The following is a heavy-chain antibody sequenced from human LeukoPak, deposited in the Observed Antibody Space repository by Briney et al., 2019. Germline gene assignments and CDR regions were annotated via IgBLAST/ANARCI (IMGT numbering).Heavy chain of an antibody. D-gene: IGHD4-11*01. V-gene: IGHV1-2*02. CDR1: GYTFTGYY. CDR3: ARDAIVRDYSNSDY. Sequence: ASVKVSCKASGYTFTGYYIHWVRQAPGQGLEWMGWINPNSGGTNYAQKFQGRVTMTRDTSISTAYMELSRLTSDATAVYYCARDAIVRDYSNSDYWGQGTLVTVSS. CDR2: INPNSGGT. J-gene: IGHJ4*02.